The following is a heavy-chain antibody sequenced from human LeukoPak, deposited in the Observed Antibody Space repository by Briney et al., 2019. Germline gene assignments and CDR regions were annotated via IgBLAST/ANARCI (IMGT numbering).Heavy chain of an antibody. CDR2: IYASGST. Sequence: SETLSLTCTVSGDSISSYYWSWIRQPAGKGLEWIGRIYASGSTNYNPSLKSRVTMSLDTSKNQFSLNLSSVTAAGTAVYYCARKALPGNWFDPWGQGTLVTVS. J-gene: IGHJ5*02. V-gene: IGHV4-4*07. CDR3: ARKALPGNWFDP. CDR1: GDSISSYY.